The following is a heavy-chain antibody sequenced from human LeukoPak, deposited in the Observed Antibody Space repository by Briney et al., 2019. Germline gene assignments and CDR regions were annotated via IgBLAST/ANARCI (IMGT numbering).Heavy chain of an antibody. J-gene: IGHJ4*02. CDR3: AKDTDSSGWYGIDY. CDR2: ISWDGGST. CDR1: GFSLDDYA. V-gene: IGHV3-43D*04. D-gene: IGHD6-19*01. Sequence: PGCSLRLSCAASGFSLDDYAMHWVRQAPGKALEWVSLISWDGGSTYYADDVKGRFTISRDNSNNSLYMQMNSLRAEDTALYYCAKDTDSSGWYGIDYWGQGTLVTVSS.